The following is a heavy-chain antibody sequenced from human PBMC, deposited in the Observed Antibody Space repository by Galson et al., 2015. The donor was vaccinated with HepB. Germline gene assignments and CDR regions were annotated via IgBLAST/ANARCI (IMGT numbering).Heavy chain of an antibody. J-gene: IGHJ6*03. CDR3: AKEGSKYYDYMDV. D-gene: IGHD2-15*01. CDR2: ISGSGGST. CDR1: GFTFSSYA. V-gene: IGHV3-23*01. Sequence: SLRLSCAASGFTFSSYAMSWVRQAPGTGLEWVSAISGSGGSTYYADSVKGRFTISRDNSKNTLYLQMNSLRAEDTAVYYCAKEGSKYYDYMDVWGKGTTVTVSS.